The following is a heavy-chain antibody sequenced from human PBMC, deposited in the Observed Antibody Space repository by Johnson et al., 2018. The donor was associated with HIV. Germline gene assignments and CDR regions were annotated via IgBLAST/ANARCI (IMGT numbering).Heavy chain of an antibody. D-gene: IGHD3/OR15-3a*01. CDR1: GFTFSSYG. Sequence: QVQLVESGGGLVQPGGSLRLSCAASGFTFSSYGMHWVRQAPGKGLEWVAFIRYDGSNKYYADSVKGRFTISRDNSKNTLYLQMNSLGAEDTAGYYCANYDLFAFDVWGQVTMVTVSS. CDR2: IRYDGSNK. J-gene: IGHJ3*01. CDR3: ANYDLFAFDV. V-gene: IGHV3-30*02.